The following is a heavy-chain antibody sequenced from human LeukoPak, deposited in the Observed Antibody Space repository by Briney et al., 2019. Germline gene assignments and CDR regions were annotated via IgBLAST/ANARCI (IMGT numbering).Heavy chain of an antibody. J-gene: IGHJ5*02. CDR3: ARRTLYGGWFDP. Sequence: SETLSPTCAVSGYSISSGYYWGWIRQPPGKGLEWIGSIYHSGSTYYNPSLKSRVTISVDTSKNQFSLKLSSVTAADTAVYYCARRTLYGGWFDPWGQGTLVTVSS. CDR2: IYHSGST. CDR1: GYSISSGYY. D-gene: IGHD3-10*01. V-gene: IGHV4-38-2*01.